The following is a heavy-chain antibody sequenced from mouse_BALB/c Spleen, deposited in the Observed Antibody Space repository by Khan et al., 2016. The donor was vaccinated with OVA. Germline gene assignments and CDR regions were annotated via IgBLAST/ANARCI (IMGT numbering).Heavy chain of an antibody. CDR1: GYSITSEYA. J-gene: IGHJ3*01. CDR2: INYSGNT. V-gene: IGHV3-2*02. D-gene: IGHD2-4*01. Sequence: EVQLQESGPCLVKPSQSLSLTCTVTGYSITSEYAWNWIRQFPGNKLEWMGYINYSGNTRFNPSLKSRTSITRDTSKNQFFLQLNSVTTEDTATYYCARKDYYDYDPFPYWGQGTLVTVSA. CDR3: ARKDYYDYDPFPY.